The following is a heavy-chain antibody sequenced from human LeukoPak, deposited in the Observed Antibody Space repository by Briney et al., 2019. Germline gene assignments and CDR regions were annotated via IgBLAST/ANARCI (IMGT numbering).Heavy chain of an antibody. CDR3: TTDPVYYDYVWGSYRYAPFDY. D-gene: IGHD3-16*02. V-gene: IGHV3-15*01. Sequence: GGSLRLSCAASGFTFSNAWMSWVRQAPGKGLEWVGRIKSKTDGGTTDYAAPVKGRFTISRDDSKNTLYLQMNSLKTEDTAVYYCTTDPVYYDYVWGSYRYAPFDYWGQGTLVTVSS. CDR1: GFTFSNAW. CDR2: IKSKTDGGTT. J-gene: IGHJ4*02.